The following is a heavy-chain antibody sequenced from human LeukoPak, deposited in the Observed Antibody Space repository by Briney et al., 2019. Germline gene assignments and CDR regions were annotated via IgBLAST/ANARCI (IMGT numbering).Heavy chain of an antibody. J-gene: IGHJ1*01. CDR2: IIPIFGTA. D-gene: IGHD2-21*02. V-gene: IGHV1-69*06. Sequence: GSSVKVSSKASGGTFSSYAISWVRQAPGQGLEWMGGIIPIFGTANYAQKFQGRVTITADKSTSTAYMELSSLRSEDTAVYYCARTDLAYCGGDCYSLPFQHWGQGTLVTVSS. CDR3: ARTDLAYCGGDCYSLPFQH. CDR1: GGTFSSYA.